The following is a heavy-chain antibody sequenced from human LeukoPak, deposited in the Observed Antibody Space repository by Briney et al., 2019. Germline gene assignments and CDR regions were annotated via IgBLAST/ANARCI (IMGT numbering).Heavy chain of an antibody. Sequence: GESLKISCKGSGYIFTSYWIGWARQTPGKGLEWMGIIYPGDSDTKYSPSFQGQVTISADKSISTAYLQWSSLKASDTAIYYCARQGDSSWLNKFDHWGQGTLVTVSS. CDR3: ARQGDSSWLNKFDH. CDR2: IYPGDSDT. CDR1: GYIFTSYW. J-gene: IGHJ4*02. D-gene: IGHD6-13*01. V-gene: IGHV5-51*01.